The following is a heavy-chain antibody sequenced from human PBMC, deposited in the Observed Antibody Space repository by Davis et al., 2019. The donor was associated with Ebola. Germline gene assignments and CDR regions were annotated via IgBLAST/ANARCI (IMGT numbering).Heavy chain of an antibody. J-gene: IGHJ6*04. V-gene: IGHV3-30-3*01. Sequence: GGSLRLSCAASGFTVSSNYMTWVRQAPGKGLKWVAVISYDGSNKYYADSVKGRFTISRDNSKNTLYLQMNSLRAEDTAVYYCARDDRYQSRYYYYGMDVWGKGTTVTVSS. D-gene: IGHD3-16*02. CDR3: ARDDRYQSRYYYYGMDV. CDR2: ISYDGSNK. CDR1: GFTVSSNY.